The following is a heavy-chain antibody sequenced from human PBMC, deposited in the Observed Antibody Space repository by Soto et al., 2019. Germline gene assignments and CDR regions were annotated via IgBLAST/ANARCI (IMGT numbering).Heavy chain of an antibody. CDR3: ARAGDIVVVPAALDY. CDR2: ISSSSSYI. J-gene: IGHJ4*02. V-gene: IGHV3-21*01. D-gene: IGHD2-2*01. CDR1: GFTFSSYS. Sequence: EVQLVESGGGLVKPGGSLRRSCAASGFTFSSYSMNWVRQAPGKGLEWVSSISSSSSYIYYADSVKGRFTISRDNAKNSLSLQMTSLRAEDTAVYSCARAGDIVVVPAALDYWGQGTLVTVSS.